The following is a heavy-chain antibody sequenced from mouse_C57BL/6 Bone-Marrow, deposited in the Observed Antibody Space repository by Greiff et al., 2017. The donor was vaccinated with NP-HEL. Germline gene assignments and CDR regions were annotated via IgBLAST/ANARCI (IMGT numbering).Heavy chain of an antibody. CDR1: GYTFTSYW. V-gene: IGHV1-72*01. Sequence: QVQLQQPGAELVKPGASVKLSCKASGYTFTSYWMHWVKQRPGRGLEWIGRIDPNSGGTKYNEKFKSKATLTVDKPSRTAYMQLSSLTSEDSAVYYCATEYFLSLRRGFAYWGQGTLVTVSA. D-gene: IGHD2-12*01. CDR2: IDPNSGGT. CDR3: ATEYFLSLRRGFAY. J-gene: IGHJ3*01.